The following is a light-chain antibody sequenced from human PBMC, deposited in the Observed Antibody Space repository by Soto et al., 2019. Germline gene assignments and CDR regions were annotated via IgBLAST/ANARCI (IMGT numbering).Light chain of an antibody. CDR3: QKYNNWLT. CDR1: QSVSSN. V-gene: IGKV3-15*01. CDR2: GAS. J-gene: IGKJ4*01. Sequence: EIVMTQSPATLSVSPGERATLSCRASQSVSSNLAWYQQKPGQAPRVLIYGASTRATGIPARFSGSGSGTEFTLTINSLQSEDFAVYYCQKYNNWLTFGGGTKVEIK.